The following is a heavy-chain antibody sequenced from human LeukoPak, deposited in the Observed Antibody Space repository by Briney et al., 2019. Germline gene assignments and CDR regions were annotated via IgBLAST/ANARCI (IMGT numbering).Heavy chain of an antibody. CDR2: IYPGDSDT. CDR3: ARHVDGGAGLTAPWFDP. J-gene: IGHJ5*02. CDR1: GYSFTTSW. D-gene: IGHD2-21*01. V-gene: IGHV5-51*01. Sequence: GDSLKISCKGSGYSFTTSWIGWVRQMPGKGLEWMGIIYPGDSDTRYSPSFQGQVTISADKSISTAYLQWSSLKASDTAMYYCARHVDGGAGLTAPWFDPWGQGTLVTVSS.